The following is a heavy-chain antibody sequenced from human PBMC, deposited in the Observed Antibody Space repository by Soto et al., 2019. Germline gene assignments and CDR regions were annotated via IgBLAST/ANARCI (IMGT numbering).Heavy chain of an antibody. CDR2: MYYNGNI. J-gene: IGHJ5*02. V-gene: IGHV4-59*01. Sequence: SETLSLTCNVSGGSISNYYWTWVRQSPEKGLEWIGYMYYNGNINYNPSLKSRVTISIDTSKNQFSLTLKSVKAADTAVYYCASGGNWFDTWGQGVLVTVSS. D-gene: IGHD3-16*01. CDR1: GGSISNYY. CDR3: ASGGNWFDT.